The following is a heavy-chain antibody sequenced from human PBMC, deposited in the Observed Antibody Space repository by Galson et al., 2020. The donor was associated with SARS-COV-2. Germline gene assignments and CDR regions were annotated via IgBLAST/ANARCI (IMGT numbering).Heavy chain of an antibody. Sequence: GGSLRLSCEAPSFTLSRYPITRARHTPGEGTGCVTAISSSGGSTHYADSVKGRFTIRRDISKNRLYLQMNRLRAEDTAAYYCAKGYANNYYGMDVWGQGPTVTVSS. CDR3: AKGYANNYYGMDV. CDR1: SFTLSRYP. V-gene: IGHV3-23*01. D-gene: IGHD2-2*01. CDR2: ISSSGGST. J-gene: IGHJ6*02.